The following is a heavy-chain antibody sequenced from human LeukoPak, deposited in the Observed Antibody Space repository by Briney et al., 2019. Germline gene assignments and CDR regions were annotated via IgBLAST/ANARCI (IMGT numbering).Heavy chain of an antibody. V-gene: IGHV3-48*03. D-gene: IGHD2-21*01. CDR2: ISSSGSTI. CDR3: ARVNSNYYYYDMDV. CDR1: GFTFSSYE. J-gene: IGHJ6*04. Sequence: GGSLRLSCAASGFTFSSYEMNWVRQAPGKGLEWVSYISSSGSTIYYADSVKGRFTISRDNAKNSLYLQMNSLRAEDTAVYYCARVNSNYYYYDMDVWGKGTTVTVSS.